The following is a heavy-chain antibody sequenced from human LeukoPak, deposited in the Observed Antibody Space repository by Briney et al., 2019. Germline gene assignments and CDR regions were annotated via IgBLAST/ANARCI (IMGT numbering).Heavy chain of an antibody. J-gene: IGHJ5*02. CDR1: GYTCTSYG. D-gene: IGHD3-22*01. V-gene: IGHV1-2*02. Sequence: ASVKVSCKASGYTCTSYGISWVRQAPGQGLEWMGWINPHSGVTNYAQKFQARVTLTRDTTISTAYMELSGLRSDDTAVYFCARELIEDQNWFDPWGQGSQVTVSS. CDR2: INPHSGVT. CDR3: ARELIEDQNWFDP.